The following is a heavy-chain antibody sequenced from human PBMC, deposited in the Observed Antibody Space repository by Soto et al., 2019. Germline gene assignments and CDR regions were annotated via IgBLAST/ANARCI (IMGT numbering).Heavy chain of an antibody. CDR3: ASEYHPREY. Sequence: GGSLRLSCAASGFTFSDYYMSWTRQAPGKGLEWVSYISSSGNTIKYADSVKGRFTISRDNAKNSLYLQMNSLRAEDTAVYYCASEYHPREYWGQGTLVTVSS. V-gene: IGHV3-11*01. J-gene: IGHJ4*02. CDR1: GFTFSDYY. CDR2: ISSSGNTI.